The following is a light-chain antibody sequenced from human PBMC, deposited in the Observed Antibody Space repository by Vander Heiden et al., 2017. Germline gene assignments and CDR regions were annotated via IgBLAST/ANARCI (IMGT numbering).Light chain of an antibody. V-gene: IGLV6-57*01. Sequence: NFMLAQPHSGSESPGKTVTISFTRSSGTIGSNYVQWYQQRPGSSPTTVIYEDNQRPSGVPDRFSGSIDSSSNSASLPISGLKTEDEADYYCQSYDSSTHWVFGGGTKLNVL. CDR1: SGTIGSNY. CDR3: QSYDSSTHWV. CDR2: EDN. J-gene: IGLJ3*02.